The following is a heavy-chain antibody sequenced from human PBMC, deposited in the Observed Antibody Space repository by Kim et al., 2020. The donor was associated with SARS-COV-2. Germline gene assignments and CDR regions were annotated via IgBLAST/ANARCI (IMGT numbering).Heavy chain of an antibody. CDR1: GFTFSSYG. CDR3: ARGVVPALYYFDY. CDR2: IWYDGSNK. V-gene: IGHV3-33*01. Sequence: GGSLRLSCAASGFTFSSYGMHWVRQAPGKGLEWVAVIWYDGSNKYYADSVKGRFTISRDNSKNTLYLQMNSLRAEDTAVYYCARGVVPALYYFDYWGQGTLVTVSS. J-gene: IGHJ4*02. D-gene: IGHD2-2*01.